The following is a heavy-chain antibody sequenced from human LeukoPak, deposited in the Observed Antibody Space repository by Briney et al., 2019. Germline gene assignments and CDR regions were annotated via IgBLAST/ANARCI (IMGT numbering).Heavy chain of an antibody. CDR2: INSDGSST. J-gene: IGHJ4*02. V-gene: IGHV3-74*01. Sequence: PGGSLRRSCAASGFTFSSYWMHWVRQAPGKGLVWVSRINSDGSSTSYADSVKGRFTISRDNAKNTLYLQMNSLRAEDTAVYYCARESFSFCYDYWGQGTLVTVSS. CDR3: ARESFSFCYDY. CDR1: GFTFSSYW. D-gene: IGHD3-16*02.